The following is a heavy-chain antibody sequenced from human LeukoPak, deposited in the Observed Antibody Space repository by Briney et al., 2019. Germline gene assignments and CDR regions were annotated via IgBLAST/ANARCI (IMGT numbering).Heavy chain of an antibody. J-gene: IGHJ4*02. CDR1: GFTFSSYA. V-gene: IGHV3-23*01. CDR3: ANMVYYDSSGYPGGY. D-gene: IGHD3-22*01. Sequence: GGSLRHSCAASGFTFSSYAMSWVRQAPGKGLEWVSAISGSGGSTYYADSVKGRFTISRDNSKNTLYLQMNSLRAEDTAVYYCANMVYYDSSGYPGGYWGQGTLVTVSS. CDR2: ISGSGGST.